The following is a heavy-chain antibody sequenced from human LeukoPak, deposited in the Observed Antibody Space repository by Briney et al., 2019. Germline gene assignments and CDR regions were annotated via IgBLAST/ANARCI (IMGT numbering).Heavy chain of an antibody. V-gene: IGHV1-3*01. J-gene: IGHJ4*02. Sequence: ASVKVSCKASGYTFTSYAMHWVRQAPGQRLEWMGWINAGNGNTKYSQKFQGRVTITRDTSASTAYMELSSLRSEDTAVYYCARKVLAAAGRDYFDYWGQGTLVTVSS. CDR2: INAGNGNT. CDR1: GYTFTSYA. D-gene: IGHD6-13*01. CDR3: ARKVLAAAGRDYFDY.